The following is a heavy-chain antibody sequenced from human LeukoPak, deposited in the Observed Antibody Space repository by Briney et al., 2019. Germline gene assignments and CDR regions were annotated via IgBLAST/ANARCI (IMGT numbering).Heavy chain of an antibody. V-gene: IGHV1-2*02. CDR1: GYTFTGYY. D-gene: IGHD2-2*01. CDR3: ARHCSTATCSEGDVY. J-gene: IGHJ4*02. CDR2: NNPNSGDT. Sequence: ASVKVSCKASGYTFTGYYIHWVRQAPGQGLEWMGWNNPNSGDTKYAQKFQGRVTMTRDTSISTAYMELNSLRSDDTAVYYCARHCSTATCSEGDVYWGQGTLVTVSS.